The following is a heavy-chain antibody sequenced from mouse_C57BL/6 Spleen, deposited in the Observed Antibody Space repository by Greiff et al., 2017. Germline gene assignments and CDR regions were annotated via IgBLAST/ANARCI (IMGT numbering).Heavy chain of an antibody. J-gene: IGHJ4*01. CDR3: ARHDSNYYYYAMDY. Sequence: VMLVESGPGLVAPSQSLSITCTVSGFSLTSYGVHWVRQPPGKGLEWLVVIWSDGSTTYNSALKSRLSISKDNSKSQVFLKMNSLQTDDTAMYYCARHDSNYYYYAMDYWGQGTSVTVSS. CDR1: GFSLTSYG. CDR2: IWSDGST. D-gene: IGHD2-5*01. V-gene: IGHV2-6-1*01.